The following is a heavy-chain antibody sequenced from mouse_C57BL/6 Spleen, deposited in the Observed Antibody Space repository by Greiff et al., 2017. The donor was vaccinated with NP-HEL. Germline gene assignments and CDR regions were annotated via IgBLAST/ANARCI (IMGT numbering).Heavy chain of an antibody. CDR1: GFNIKDDY. CDR3: TGDYSYFDY. D-gene: IGHD1-1*01. V-gene: IGHV14-4*01. Sequence: EVQLQQSGAELVRPGASVKLSCTASGFNIKDDYMHWVKQRPEQGLEWIGWIDPENGDTEYASKFQGKATITADTSSNTAYLQLSSLTSEDTAVYYCTGDYSYFDYWGQGTTLTVSS. CDR2: IDPENGDT. J-gene: IGHJ2*01.